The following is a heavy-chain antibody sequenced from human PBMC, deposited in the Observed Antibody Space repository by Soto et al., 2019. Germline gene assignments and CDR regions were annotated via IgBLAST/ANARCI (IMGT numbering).Heavy chain of an antibody. V-gene: IGHV3-7*03. CDR2: IKQDGSER. CDR3: ARGIGVDV. D-gene: IGHD3-10*01. Sequence: EVQLVESGGGLVQPGGSLRLSCAASGFMFSSYWMSWVRQAPGKGLEWVANIKQDGSERYNVDSVKGRFTISRDNAKDSLYLQMNTLRAEDTAVYYCARGIGVDVWGQGTTVTVSS. CDR1: GFMFSSYW. J-gene: IGHJ6*02.